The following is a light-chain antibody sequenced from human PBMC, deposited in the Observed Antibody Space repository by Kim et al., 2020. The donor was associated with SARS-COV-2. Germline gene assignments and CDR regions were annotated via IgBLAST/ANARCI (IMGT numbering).Light chain of an antibody. V-gene: IGLV1-44*01. J-gene: IGLJ1*01. Sequence: GQRVPSSCSGGSSNIGSNAVSWYQQLPGTAPKLLIYRNDQRPSGVPDRFSGSKSGTSASLAISGLQSEDEADYYCAAWDDSLNGYVFGTGTKVTVL. CDR1: SSNIGSNA. CDR3: AAWDDSLNGYV. CDR2: RND.